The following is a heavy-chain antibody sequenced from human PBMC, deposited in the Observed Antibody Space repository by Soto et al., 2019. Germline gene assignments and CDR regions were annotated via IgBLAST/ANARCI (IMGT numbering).Heavy chain of an antibody. J-gene: IGHJ4*02. Sequence: SSSXSLTCSVSVSFITNTTYYWAWVRQAPGNGLEWVGSIYFSGSGPSHYNPSLKSRVTISVDTSNNKFSLKLNYVTAADRAVYYCARQRYSFGNSGYYNFDYWREGTMVNVS. D-gene: IGHD3-3*01. CDR3: ARQRYSFGNSGYYNFDY. CDR2: IYFSGSGPS. CDR1: VSFITNTTYY. V-gene: IGHV4-39*01.